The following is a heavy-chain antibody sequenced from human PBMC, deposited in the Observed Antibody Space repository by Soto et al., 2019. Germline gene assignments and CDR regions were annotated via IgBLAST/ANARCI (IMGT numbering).Heavy chain of an antibody. V-gene: IGHV4-59*08. Sequence: SETLSLTCTVSGGSISSYYWSLIRQPPGKGLEWIGYIYYSGSTNYNPSLKSRVTISVDTSKNQFSLKLSSVTAADTAVYYCARHQRELLSSFDYWGQGTLVTVSS. CDR3: ARHQRELLSSFDY. CDR1: GGSISSYY. D-gene: IGHD3-10*01. J-gene: IGHJ4*02. CDR2: IYYSGST.